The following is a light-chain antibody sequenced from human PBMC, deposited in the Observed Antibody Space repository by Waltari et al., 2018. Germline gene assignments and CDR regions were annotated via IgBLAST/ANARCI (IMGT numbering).Light chain of an antibody. CDR2: DDS. V-gene: IGLV3-21*02. CDR3: QVWDSSSDPRYV. J-gene: IGLJ1*01. Sequence: SYVLTQPPSVSVAPGQTARITCGGNNIGSKSVHWYQQKPGQAPVLVGYDDSARPSGIPERFSGSNSGNTATLPISRVEAGDEADYYCQVWDSSSDPRYVFATGTKVTVL. CDR1: NIGSKS.